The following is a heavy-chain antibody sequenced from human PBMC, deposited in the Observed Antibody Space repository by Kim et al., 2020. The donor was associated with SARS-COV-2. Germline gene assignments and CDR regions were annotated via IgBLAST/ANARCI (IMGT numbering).Heavy chain of an antibody. D-gene: IGHD2-2*02. CDR1: GYTFTSYA. J-gene: IGHJ6*02. CDR3: ARERAADIYYYYYGMDV. CDR2: INAGNGST. V-gene: IGHV1-3*01. Sequence: ASVKVSCKASGYTFTSYAMHWVRQAPGQRLEWMGWINAGNGSTKYSQKFQGRVTMTRDTSASTAYMELSSLRSEDTAVYYCARERAADIYYYYYGMDVWGQGTTVTVSS.